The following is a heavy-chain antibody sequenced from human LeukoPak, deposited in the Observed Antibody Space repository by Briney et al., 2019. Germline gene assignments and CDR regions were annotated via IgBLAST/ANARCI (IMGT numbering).Heavy chain of an antibody. D-gene: IGHD3-10*01. CDR1: GGSISSYY. CDR2: IYYSGST. CDR3: ARLNYYAGTYYGVDV. Sequence: SETLSLTCTVSGGSISSYYWSWIRQPPGKGLEWIGYIYYSGSTNYNPSLKSRVTISLDTSKNQFSLKLSSVTAADTAMYYCARLNYYAGTYYGVDVWGQGTTVTVSS. V-gene: IGHV4-59*08. J-gene: IGHJ6*02.